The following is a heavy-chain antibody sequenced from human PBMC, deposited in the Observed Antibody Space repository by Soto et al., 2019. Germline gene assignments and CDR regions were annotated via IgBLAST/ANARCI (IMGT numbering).Heavy chain of an antibody. Sequence: GGSLRLSCAASGFTFRSYAMHWVRQAPGKGLEWGAVISYDGSNKYDADSVKGRFTISRDNSKNTLYLQMNSRRAEDTAVYYCASLSCSGGSCYSPPVYFQHWGQGTLVTVSS. V-gene: IGHV3-30-3*01. CDR1: GFTFRSYA. J-gene: IGHJ1*01. CDR2: ISYDGSNK. CDR3: ASLSCSGGSCYSPPVYFQH. D-gene: IGHD2-15*01.